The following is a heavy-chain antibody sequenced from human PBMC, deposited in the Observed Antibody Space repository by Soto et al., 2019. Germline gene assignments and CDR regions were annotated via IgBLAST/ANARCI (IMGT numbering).Heavy chain of an antibody. V-gene: IGHV3-23*01. J-gene: IGHJ6*02. Sequence: GGSLRLSCAASGFTLNSYAMVWVRQAPGTGLEWVSDIRGSAGSTHYADSVKGRFTISRDNSRNTLYLQMNSLRAEDTAVYYCAKDKALAGPTGGMDVWGQGTTVTVSS. CDR2: IRGSAGST. D-gene: IGHD6-19*01. CDR1: GFTLNSYA. CDR3: AKDKALAGPTGGMDV.